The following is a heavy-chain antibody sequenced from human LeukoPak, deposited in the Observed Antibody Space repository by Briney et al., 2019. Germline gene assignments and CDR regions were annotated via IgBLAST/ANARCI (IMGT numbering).Heavy chain of an antibody. D-gene: IGHD6-13*01. V-gene: IGHV1-69*13. J-gene: IGHJ3*02. CDR3: ARDLVHNSSSWYPDAFDI. Sequence: SVKVSCKASGGTFSSYAISWVRQAPGQGLEWMGGIIPIFGTANYAQKFQGRVTITADESTSTAYMELSSLRSEDTAVYYCARDLVHNSSSWYPDAFDIWGQGTMVTVSS. CDR1: GGTFSSYA. CDR2: IIPIFGTA.